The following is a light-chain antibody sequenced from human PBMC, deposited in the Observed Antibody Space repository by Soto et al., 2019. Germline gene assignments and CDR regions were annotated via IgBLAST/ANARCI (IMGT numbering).Light chain of an antibody. V-gene: IGKV1-5*03. CDR3: QQYNSYSPT. CDR1: QSISVW. Sequence: DIKLTQSPSTISASVVDRVTITCRASQSISVWLAWYQQKAGKAPNLLIYKASRLESGVPSRFSGSGSETEFTLTISGLQPGDSATYYCQQYNSYSPTFGQGTKVDIK. J-gene: IGKJ1*01. CDR2: KAS.